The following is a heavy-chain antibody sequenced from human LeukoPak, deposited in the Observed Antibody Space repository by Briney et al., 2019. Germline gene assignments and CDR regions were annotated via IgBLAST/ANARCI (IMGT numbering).Heavy chain of an antibody. V-gene: IGHV3-48*04. CDR1: GFTFSSYG. CDR2: ISSSGGTI. D-gene: IGHD6-19*01. J-gene: IGHJ3*02. Sequence: GGSLRLSCAASGFTFSSYGMHWVRQAPGKGLEWISYISSSGGTIYYADSVTGRFTISRDNTDNSLFLQMSSLRAEDTAVYYCARERRQWQPFDIWGQGTMVTVSS. CDR3: ARERRQWQPFDI.